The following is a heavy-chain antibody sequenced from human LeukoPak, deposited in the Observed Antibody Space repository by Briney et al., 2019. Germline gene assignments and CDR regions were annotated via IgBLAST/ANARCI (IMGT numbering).Heavy chain of an antibody. CDR3: AKDRDGLGVAGVGY. Sequence: PGRSLRLSCAASGFTFSRYGMHWVRQAPGKGLEWVAVISYDGSNKYYADSVKGRFTISRDNPKNTLYLQMSSLRAEDTAVYYCAKDRDGLGVAGVGYWGQGTLVTVSS. J-gene: IGHJ4*02. CDR2: ISYDGSNK. V-gene: IGHV3-30*18. CDR1: GFTFSRYG. D-gene: IGHD1-26*01.